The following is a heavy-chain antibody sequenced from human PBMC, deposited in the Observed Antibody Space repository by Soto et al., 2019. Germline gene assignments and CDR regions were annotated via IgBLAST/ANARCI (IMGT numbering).Heavy chain of an antibody. D-gene: IGHD6-13*01. V-gene: IGHV4-4*07. Sequence: PSETLSLTCTVSGGSISSYYWSWVRQPAGKGLEWIGRIYTSGSTNYNPSLKSRVTMSVDTSKSQFSLKLSSVTAADTAVYYCARDLGKGYSSSWYAKNYYYYGMDVWGQGTTVTVSS. CDR1: GGSISSYY. CDR2: IYTSGST. CDR3: ARDLGKGYSSSWYAKNYYYYGMDV. J-gene: IGHJ6*02.